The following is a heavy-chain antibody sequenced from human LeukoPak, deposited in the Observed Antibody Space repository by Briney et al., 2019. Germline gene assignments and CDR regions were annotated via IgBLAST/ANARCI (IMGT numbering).Heavy chain of an antibody. D-gene: IGHD6-13*01. CDR3: ARVRVPHSSWYDYYYYYMDV. J-gene: IGHJ6*03. Sequence: GASVKVSCKASGYTFTSYGISWVRQAPGQGLEWMGWISAYNGNTNYAQKLQGRVTMTTDTSTSTAYMELRSLRSDDTAVYYCARVRVPHSSWYDYYYYYMDVWGKGTTVTVSS. V-gene: IGHV1-18*01. CDR1: GYTFTSYG. CDR2: ISAYNGNT.